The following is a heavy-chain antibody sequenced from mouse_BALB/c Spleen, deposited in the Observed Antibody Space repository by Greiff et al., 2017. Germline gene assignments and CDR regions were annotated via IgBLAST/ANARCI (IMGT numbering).Heavy chain of an antibody. CDR2: IDPANGNT. Sequence: VQLQQSGAELVKPGASVKLSCTASGFNIKDTYMHWVKQRPEQGLEWIGRIDPANGNTKYDPKFQGKATITADTSSNTAYLQLSSLTSEDTAVYYCARDAYGNYVMDDWGQGTSVTVSS. V-gene: IGHV14-3*02. CDR3: ARDAYGNYVMDD. J-gene: IGHJ4*01. D-gene: IGHD2-10*02. CDR1: GFNIKDTY.